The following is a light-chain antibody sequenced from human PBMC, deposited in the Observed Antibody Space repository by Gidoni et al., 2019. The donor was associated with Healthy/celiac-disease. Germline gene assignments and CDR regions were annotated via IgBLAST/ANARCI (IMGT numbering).Light chain of an antibody. V-gene: IGKV3-15*01. J-gene: IGKJ1*01. Sequence: EIVMTQSPATLSVSPGERATLSCRASQSVSSNLAWYQQKPGQAPRLLIYGASTRATGIPARFSGSGSGIEFTFTISSLQSEDFAVYYCQQYNNWPRTFGQGTKVEIK. CDR1: QSVSSN. CDR2: GAS. CDR3: QQYNNWPRT.